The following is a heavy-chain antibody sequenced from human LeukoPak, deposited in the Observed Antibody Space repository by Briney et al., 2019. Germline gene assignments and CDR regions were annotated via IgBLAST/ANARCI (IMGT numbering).Heavy chain of an antibody. J-gene: IGHJ4*02. D-gene: IGHD4-17*01. CDR2: IDSGLSST. CDR3: TRGRYYFDY. CDR1: GFTFSSYW. V-gene: IGHV3-74*01. Sequence: PGGSLRLSCAASGFTFSSYWMHWVRQAPGKGLVWVPLIDSGLSSTIYADSVKGRFTISRDNAKNTLYLQLNSLRADDTAVYYCTRGRYYFDYWGQGTLVTVSS.